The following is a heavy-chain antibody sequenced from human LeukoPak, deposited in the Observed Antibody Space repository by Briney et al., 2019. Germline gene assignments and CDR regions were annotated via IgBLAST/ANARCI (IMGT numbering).Heavy chain of an antibody. D-gene: IGHD3-10*02. CDR1: GFTFSSYW. J-gene: IGHJ6*04. Sequence: GGSLRLSCAASGFTFSSYWMTWVRQAPGRGLEWVANIKHDGSEKYYVDSVKGRFTISRDNAKNSLYLQMNSLRAEDTAVYYCAELGITMIGGVWGKGTTVTISS. CDR3: AELGITMIGGV. V-gene: IGHV3-7*01. CDR2: IKHDGSEK.